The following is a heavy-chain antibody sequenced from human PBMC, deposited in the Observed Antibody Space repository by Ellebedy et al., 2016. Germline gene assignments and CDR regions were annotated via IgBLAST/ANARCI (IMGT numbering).Heavy chain of an antibody. J-gene: IGHJ6*02. V-gene: IGHV4-39*01. CDR3: ARLCGSYCYYGMDV. CDR1: GGSISSSSFC. D-gene: IGHD1-26*01. Sequence: SETLSLTCTVSGGSISSSSFCWGWIRQPPGKGLEWIGTINCSGSTYYNPSLKSRVTISVDTSKNQFSLKLSSVTAADTAVYYCARLCGSYCYYGMDVWGQGTTVTVSS. CDR2: INCSGST.